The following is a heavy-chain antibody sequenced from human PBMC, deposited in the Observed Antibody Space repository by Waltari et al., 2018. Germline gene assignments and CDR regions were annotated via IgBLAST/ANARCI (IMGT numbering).Heavy chain of an antibody. D-gene: IGHD2-15*01. CDR3: ARLKSLDSRWFYSFDL. CDR1: GFDFRRYV. CDR2: ISTYATTI. V-gene: IGHV3-23*01. Sequence: QLLQSGGGPVQPGGSLRLSCAASGFDFRRYVMAWVRQSPRQGLEWVSVISTYATTIVYSDAVRGRSTISRDNSNNIVSLQMDSLRVEDTAMYYCARLKSLDSRWFYSFDLWG. J-gene: IGHJ2*01.